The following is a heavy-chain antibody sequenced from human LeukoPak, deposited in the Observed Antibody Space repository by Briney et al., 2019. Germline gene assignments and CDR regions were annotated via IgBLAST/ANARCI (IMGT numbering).Heavy chain of an antibody. J-gene: IGHJ3*02. CDR2: THISGNS. D-gene: IGHD4-17*01. Sequence: SETLSLTCTVSGGFISGFYWSWLRQPPGNELEWIAYTHISGNSGYNPSLKSRVTISLDTSKNQFSLRLTSVTAADTAVYYCARHTQYGDYNPLNMWGQGTLVTVSA. CDR1: GGFISGFY. CDR3: ARHTQYGDYNPLNM. V-gene: IGHV4-4*09.